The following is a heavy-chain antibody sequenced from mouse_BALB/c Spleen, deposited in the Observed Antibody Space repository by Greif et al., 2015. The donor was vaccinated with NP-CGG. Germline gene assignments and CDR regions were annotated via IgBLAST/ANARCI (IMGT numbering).Heavy chain of an antibody. CDR2: INPSTGYT. CDR3: AIYDGYDFDY. D-gene: IGHD2-3*01. Sequence: VQLQQSGAELAKPGASVKMSCKASGYTFTSYWMHWVKQRPGQGLEWIGYINPSTGYTEYNQKFKDKATLTADKSSSTAYMQLSSLTSEDSAVYYCAIYDGYDFDYWGQGTTLTVSS. CDR1: GYTFTSYW. V-gene: IGHV1-7*01. J-gene: IGHJ2*01.